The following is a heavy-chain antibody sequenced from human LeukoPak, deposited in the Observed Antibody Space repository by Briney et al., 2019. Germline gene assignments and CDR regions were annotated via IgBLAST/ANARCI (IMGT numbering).Heavy chain of an antibody. D-gene: IGHD3-22*01. CDR3: ARAYYYYDRSGYSFSDAFDI. CDR1: GFTFSSYG. CDR2: IWYDGSNK. V-gene: IGHV3-33*01. Sequence: GGSLRLSCAASGFTFSSYGMHWVRQAPGKGLEWVPVIWYDGSNKYYADSVKGRFTISRDNSKNTLYLQMNSLRAEDTAVYYCARAYYYYDRSGYSFSDAFDIWGQGTMVTVSS. J-gene: IGHJ3*02.